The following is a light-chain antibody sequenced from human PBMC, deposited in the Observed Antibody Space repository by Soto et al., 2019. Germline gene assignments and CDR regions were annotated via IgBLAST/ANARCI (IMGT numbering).Light chain of an antibody. V-gene: IGKV3-20*01. J-gene: IGKJ1*01. CDR2: DTS. CDR1: QSVSSSH. Sequence: EVEVTQSPGTRSLSPGERATLSCRASQSVSSSHLAWYQQKRGQAPRLLIYDTSTSATGIPDRFSGSGSGTDFTLTISRLEPEDFAVYHCQQYGASPWTFGQGTKVDTK. CDR3: QQYGASPWT.